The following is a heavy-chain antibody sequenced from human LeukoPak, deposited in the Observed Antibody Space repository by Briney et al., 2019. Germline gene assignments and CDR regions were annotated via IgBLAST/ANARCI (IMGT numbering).Heavy chain of an antibody. J-gene: IGHJ4*02. V-gene: IGHV3-23*01. D-gene: IGHD6-19*01. CDR3: AKDSAVAGTWVFDY. Sequence: PGGSLRLSCAASGFTFSNYAMSWVRQAPGKGLEWVSGISGSGGSRYYADSVKGRFTISRDNSKNTLYLQMNSLRAEDTAVYYCAKDSAVAGTWVFDYWGQGTLVTVSS. CDR2: ISGSGGSR. CDR1: GFTFSNYA.